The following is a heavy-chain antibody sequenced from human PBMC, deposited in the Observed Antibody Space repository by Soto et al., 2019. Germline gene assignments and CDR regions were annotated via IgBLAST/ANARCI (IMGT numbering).Heavy chain of an antibody. J-gene: IGHJ4*02. D-gene: IGHD1-26*01. Sequence: QVQLVQSGAEVKKPGSSVKVSCKASGGTFSSYAISWVRQAPGQGLEWVGGIIPIFGTANYAQKFQGRVTITAEESKSTAYMELSRLRSEDTAVYYCAGVLLGATKGEHFDYWGQGTLVTVSS. CDR1: GGTFSSYA. CDR3: AGVLLGATKGEHFDY. CDR2: IIPIFGTA. V-gene: IGHV1-69*01.